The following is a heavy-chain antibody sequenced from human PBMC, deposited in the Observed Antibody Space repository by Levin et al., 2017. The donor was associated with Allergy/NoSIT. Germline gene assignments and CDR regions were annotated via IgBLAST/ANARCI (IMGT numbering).Heavy chain of an antibody. D-gene: IGHD6-13*01. J-gene: IGHJ6*02. V-gene: IGHV1-8*01. CDR3: ARGKPKYSSSWYRPTYYGMDV. CDR1: GYTFTSYD. CDR2: MNPNSGNT. Sequence: ASVKVSCKASGYTFTSYDINWVRQATGQGLEWMGWMNPNSGNTGYAQKFQGRVTMTRNTSISTAYMELSSLRSEDTAVYYCARGKPKYSSSWYRPTYYGMDVWGQGTTVTVSS.